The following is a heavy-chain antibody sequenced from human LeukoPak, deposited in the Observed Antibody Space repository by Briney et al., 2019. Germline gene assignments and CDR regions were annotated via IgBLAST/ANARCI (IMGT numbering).Heavy chain of an antibody. D-gene: IGHD2-2*01. J-gene: IGHJ4*02. V-gene: IGHV4-34*01. CDR1: GGFFSGYY. Sequence: SETLSLTCAVYGGFFSGYYRTWIRQPPGKGLEWIGEVDHSGSTNYNPSLKSRVAISVDTSKNQFSLNLTSVTAADTAVYYCARGLYPGGSSTSCYLCFDSWGQGTLVTVSS. CDR2: VDHSGST. CDR3: ARGLYPGGSSTSCYLCFDS.